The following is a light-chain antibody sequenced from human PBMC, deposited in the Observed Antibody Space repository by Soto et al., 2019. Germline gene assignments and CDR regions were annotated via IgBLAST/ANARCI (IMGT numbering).Light chain of an antibody. Sequence: QSALTQPASVSGSPGQSITLSCTGTSNDIKNYNLVSWYQQHPGKAPKLLIYEGRKLPSGVSNRFSGSKSGTTASLTISGLQAEDEADYYCYSYATYSTFVVFGVGTQLPVL. CDR1: SNDIKNYNL. V-gene: IGLV2-23*03. CDR2: EGR. CDR3: YSYATYSTFVV. J-gene: IGLJ2*01.